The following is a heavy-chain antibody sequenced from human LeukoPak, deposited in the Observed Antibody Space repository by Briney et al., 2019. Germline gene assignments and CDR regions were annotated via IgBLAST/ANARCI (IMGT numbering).Heavy chain of an antibody. CDR2: INGDGSNT. D-gene: IGHD3-10*01. Sequence: GGSLRLSCAASGFTFRSYWMHWVRQTPGKGLVWVSRINGDGSNTTYADSVKGRFTTSRDTAKNTLYLQMNSLRAEDTAVYYCARGSGSYYSDAFDIWGQGTMVTVSS. CDR3: ARGSGSYYSDAFDI. J-gene: IGHJ3*02. CDR1: GFTFRSYW. V-gene: IGHV3-74*01.